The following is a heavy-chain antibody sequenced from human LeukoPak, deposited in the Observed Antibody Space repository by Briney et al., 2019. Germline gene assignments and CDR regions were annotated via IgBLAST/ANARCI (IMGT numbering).Heavy chain of an antibody. J-gene: IGHJ4*02. V-gene: IGHV3-23*01. Sequence: GGSLTLSCAASGFTFSSYDMSWVRQAPGKGLEWVSDISCSGGSKYYADLEKGRFTISRDNSKNTLYLQMNSLTAEDTAVYYCAKSALRFLEWLDTYYFDYWGQGTLVTVSS. CDR1: GFTFSSYD. CDR3: AKSALRFLEWLDTYYFDY. CDR2: ISCSGGSK. D-gene: IGHD3-3*01.